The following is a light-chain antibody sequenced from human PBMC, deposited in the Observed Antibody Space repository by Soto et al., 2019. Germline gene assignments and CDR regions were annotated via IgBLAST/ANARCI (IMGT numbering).Light chain of an antibody. Sequence: EMVMTQSPATLSVSPGERATLSCRASQSINTYLAWYQQKPGQTPRLLIYGTSTRATGIPDRFSGSGSGTDFTLTISRLEPEDFAVYHCQQYGSSPLITFGQGTRLEIK. CDR3: QQYGSSPLIT. V-gene: IGKV3-20*01. J-gene: IGKJ5*01. CDR1: QSINTY. CDR2: GTS.